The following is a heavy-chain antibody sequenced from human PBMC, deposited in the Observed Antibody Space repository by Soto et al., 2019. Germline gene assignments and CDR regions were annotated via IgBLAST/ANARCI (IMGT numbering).Heavy chain of an antibody. V-gene: IGHV1-8*01. D-gene: IGHD4-17*01. CDR1: GYTFTSYD. J-gene: IGHJ6*03. Sequence: ASVKVSCKASGYTFTSYDINWVRQATGQGLEWMGWMNPNSGNTGYAQKFQGRVTMTRNTSISTAYMELSSLRSEDTAVYYCARDGATVTTGDTYYYYMDVWGKGTTVTVSS. CDR3: ARDGATVTTGDTYYYYMDV. CDR2: MNPNSGNT.